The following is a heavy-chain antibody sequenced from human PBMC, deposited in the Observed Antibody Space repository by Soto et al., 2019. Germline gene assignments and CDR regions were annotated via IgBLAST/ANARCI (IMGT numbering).Heavy chain of an antibody. D-gene: IGHD2-2*01. J-gene: IGHJ5*02. CDR2: IIPILDIA. CDR3: ARESVPAPLSYFDP. Sequence: ASVKVSCKASGDTFRKYTISWVRQAPGQGLEWMGRIIPILDIANYPQKFQGRVTLTADKSTTTAYLELSSLKSEDTAVYYCARESVPAPLSYFDPWGQGTLVTVSS. V-gene: IGHV1-69*04. CDR1: GDTFRKYT.